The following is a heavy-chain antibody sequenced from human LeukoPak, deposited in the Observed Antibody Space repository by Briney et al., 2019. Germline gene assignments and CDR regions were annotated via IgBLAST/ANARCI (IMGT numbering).Heavy chain of an antibody. J-gene: IGHJ2*01. CDR3: ARGKPVYSSGSTRYWYFDL. CDR2: INPNSGGT. V-gene: IGHV1-2*04. D-gene: IGHD6-19*01. Sequence: ASVKVSCKASGYTFTGYYMHWVRQAPGQGLEWMGWINPNSGGTNYAQKFQGWVTMTRDTSISTAYMELRSLRSDDTAVYYCARGKPVYSSGSTRYWYFDLWGRGTLVTVSS. CDR1: GYTFTGYY.